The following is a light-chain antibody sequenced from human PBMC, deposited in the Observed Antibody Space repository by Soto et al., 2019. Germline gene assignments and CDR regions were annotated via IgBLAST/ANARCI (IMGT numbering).Light chain of an antibody. CDR1: QSISSW. V-gene: IGKV1-5*01. CDR3: QQYNSYLGT. CDR2: DAS. Sequence: DIQMTQSPSTLSASVGDRVTITCRASQSISSWLAWYQQKPGKAPKLLIYDASSLESGVPSRFSGSGSGTEFTLPISSLQPDDFATSYCQQYNSYLGTFGQGTKVAIK. J-gene: IGKJ1*01.